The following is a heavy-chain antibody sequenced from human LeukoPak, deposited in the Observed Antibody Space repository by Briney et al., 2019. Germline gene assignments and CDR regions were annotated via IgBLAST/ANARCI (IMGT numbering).Heavy chain of an antibody. D-gene: IGHD6-13*01. CDR1: GFIFNDFW. CDR3: APPPIAATGN. V-gene: IGHV3-7*01. J-gene: IGHJ4*02. Sequence: GGSLRLSCTASGFIFNDFWMSWVRQAPGEGLEWVANIRQDGGAKNYVDSVKGRFTISRDNAKKSLYLQMNSLRAEDTAVYYCAPPPIAATGNWGQGTLVTVSS. CDR2: IRQDGGAK.